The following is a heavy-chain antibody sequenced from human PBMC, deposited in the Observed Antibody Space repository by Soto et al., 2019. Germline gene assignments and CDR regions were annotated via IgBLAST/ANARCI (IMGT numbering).Heavy chain of an antibody. CDR3: ARGYYDSSGTPDDAFDI. Sequence: QVQLVQSGAEVKKPGSSVKVSCKASGGTFSSYAISWVRQAPGQGLEWMGGIIPIFGTANYAQKFQGRVTITADESXSXGDMELSSLRSEDTAVYYCARGYYDSSGTPDDAFDIWGQGTMVTVSS. V-gene: IGHV1-69*12. D-gene: IGHD3-22*01. J-gene: IGHJ3*02. CDR2: IIPIFGTA. CDR1: GGTFSSYA.